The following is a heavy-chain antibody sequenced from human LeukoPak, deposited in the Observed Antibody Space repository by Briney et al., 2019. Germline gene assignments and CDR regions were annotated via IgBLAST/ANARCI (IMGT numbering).Heavy chain of an antibody. Sequence: SETLSLTCTVSGASISSHYWSWVRQPAGKGLEWIGRMYTSGSTNYNPSLKSRVTMSVDTSKNQFSLKLSSVTAADTAVYYCARGNYYYYDSSGFADYWGQGTLVTVSS. CDR1: GASISSHY. D-gene: IGHD3-22*01. CDR2: MYTSGST. CDR3: ARGNYYYYDSSGFADY. V-gene: IGHV4-4*07. J-gene: IGHJ4*02.